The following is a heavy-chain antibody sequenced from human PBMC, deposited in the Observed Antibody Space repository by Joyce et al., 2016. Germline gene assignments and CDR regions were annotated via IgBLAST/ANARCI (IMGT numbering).Heavy chain of an antibody. CDR3: ARDPQNFGF. Sequence: VQLQESGPGLVKPSETLSLTCDVSGDSISSGYFYGGVRQAPGKGLELIANIYHNGKTDYNAALKSRVTISVDTSKNQLSLKLSSVTAADTAVYYGARDPQNFGFWGQGTLVIVSS. CDR1: GDSISSGYF. CDR2: IYHNGKT. J-gene: IGHJ4*02. D-gene: IGHD2/OR15-2a*01. V-gene: IGHV4-38-2*02.